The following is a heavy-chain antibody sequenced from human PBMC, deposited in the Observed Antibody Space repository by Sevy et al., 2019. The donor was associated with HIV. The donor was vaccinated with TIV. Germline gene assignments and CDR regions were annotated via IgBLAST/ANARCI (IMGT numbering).Heavy chain of an antibody. V-gene: IGHV3-74*01. Sequence: GGSLRLSCKCSGFSLSAYWMHWVRQIPGKGLDWVSHINNDGSVRQYADSVKGRFTISRDNVRNTLYLQMESPRAEDAGVYYCARGIGKSGAFWGQGTLVTVSS. D-gene: IGHD1-26*01. CDR3: ARGIGKSGAF. CDR2: INNDGSVR. J-gene: IGHJ4*02. CDR1: GFSLSAYW.